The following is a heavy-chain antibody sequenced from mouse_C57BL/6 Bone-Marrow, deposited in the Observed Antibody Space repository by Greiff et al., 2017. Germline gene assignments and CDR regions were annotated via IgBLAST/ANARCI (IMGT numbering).Heavy chain of an antibody. CDR2: IYPGNGDT. V-gene: IGHV1-12*01. CDR3: ARSLLRYDFDY. Sequence: QVQLQQSGAELVRPGASVKMSCKASGYTFTSYNMHWVQQTPRQGLEWIGAIYPGNGDTSYNQKFKGKATLTVDKSSSTAYMQLSSLTSEDSAVYFCARSLLRYDFDYWGQGTTLTVSS. J-gene: IGHJ2*01. D-gene: IGHD1-1*01. CDR1: GYTFTSYN.